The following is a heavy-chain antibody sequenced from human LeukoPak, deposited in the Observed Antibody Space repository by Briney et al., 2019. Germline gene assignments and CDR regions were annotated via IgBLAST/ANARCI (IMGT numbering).Heavy chain of an antibody. CDR1: GYSFTSSW. D-gene: IGHD3-3*01. V-gene: IGHV5-51*01. CDR3: ARPRSGYYPLDY. Sequence: GESLKISCKASGYSFTSSWIGWVRQMPGKGLEGMGVIYPDDSDIRYSPSFEGQVTISADKSISTAYLQWSSLKAADTAMYYCARPRSGYYPLDYWGQGTLVTVSS. J-gene: IGHJ4*02. CDR2: IYPDDSDI.